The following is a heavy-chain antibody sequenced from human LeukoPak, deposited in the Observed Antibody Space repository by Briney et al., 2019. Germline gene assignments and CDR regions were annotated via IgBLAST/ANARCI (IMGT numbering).Heavy chain of an antibody. CDR2: ITGSGGST. CDR3: ARGGSNSGWYGRDFDY. D-gene: IGHD6-19*01. CDR1: GFTFDNFA. Sequence: GGSLRLSCAPSGFTFDNFAMTWVRQAPGKGLEWVSEITGSGGSTYYADSVKGRFTISRDNSKNTLYLQMNSLRAEDTAVYYCARGGSNSGWYGRDFDYWGQGTLVSVSS. V-gene: IGHV3-23*01. J-gene: IGHJ4*02.